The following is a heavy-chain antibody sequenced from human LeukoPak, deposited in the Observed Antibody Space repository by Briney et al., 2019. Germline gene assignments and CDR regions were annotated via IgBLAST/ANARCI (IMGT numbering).Heavy chain of an antibody. CDR3: VRKTGYIYGNLYDY. Sequence: SETLSLTCAVSGYSISRDNYSWSWIRQPPGKGLEWIGYIYHGGSAYYNPSLKSRVTISVDRSTNQFSLKLSSVTAADTAVYYCVRKTGYIYGNLYDYWGQGTLVTVSS. D-gene: IGHD5-18*01. J-gene: IGHJ4*02. CDR2: IYHGGSA. V-gene: IGHV4-30-2*01. CDR1: GYSISRDNYS.